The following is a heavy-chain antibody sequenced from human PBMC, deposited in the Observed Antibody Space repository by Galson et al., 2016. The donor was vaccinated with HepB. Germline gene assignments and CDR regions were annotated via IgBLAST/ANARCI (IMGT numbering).Heavy chain of an antibody. V-gene: IGHV4-34*01. CDR3: ARAEFSSGWFIRAPYFQH. D-gene: IGHD6-19*01. Sequence: SETLSLTCAVYGESFRGYFWSWIRQTPGKGLEWIGEIDHSGSTNYNPSLKSRVTISVDTSKNQFSLNLSSVTAADTAVYYCARAEFSSGWFIRAPYFQHWGQGTLGTVSS. CDR2: IDHSGST. J-gene: IGHJ1*01. CDR1: GESFRGYF.